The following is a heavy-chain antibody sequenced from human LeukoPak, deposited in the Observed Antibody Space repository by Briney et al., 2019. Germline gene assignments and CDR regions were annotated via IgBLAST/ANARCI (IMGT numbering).Heavy chain of an antibody. CDR3: AREVISTPSYFDY. J-gene: IGHJ4*02. CDR2: IHRDDKT. D-gene: IGHD2-2*01. CDR1: GFTFSSYA. Sequence: GGSLRLSCAASGFTFSSYAMSWVRQAPGKGLEWVSFIHRDDKTYYADSVKGRLTMSRDSSKNTLYLQMNSLGADDTAVYYCAREVISTPSYFDYWGQGILVTVSS. V-gene: IGHV3-53*01.